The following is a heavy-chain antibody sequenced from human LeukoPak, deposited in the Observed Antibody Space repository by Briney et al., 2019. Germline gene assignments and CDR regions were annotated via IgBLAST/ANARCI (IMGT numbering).Heavy chain of an antibody. V-gene: IGHV4-34*01. CDR3: AYGNWFDP. CDR2: INHSGST. J-gene: IGHJ5*02. Sequence: SETLSLTCAVYGGSFSGYYRSWIRQPPGKGLEWIGEINHSGSTNYNPSLKSRVTISVDTSKNQFSLKLSSVTAADTAVYYCAYGNWFDPWGQGTLVTVSS. CDR1: GGSFSGYY. D-gene: IGHD4-17*01.